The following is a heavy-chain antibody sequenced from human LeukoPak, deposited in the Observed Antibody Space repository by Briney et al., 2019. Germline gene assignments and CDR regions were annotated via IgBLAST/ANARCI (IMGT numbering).Heavy chain of an antibody. CDR3: ARHVSGDYAWLDV. J-gene: IGHJ6*02. CDR2: IYYSGNT. CDR1: GGSITGYY. D-gene: IGHD4-17*01. V-gene: IGHV4-59*08. Sequence: PSETLSLTCTVSGGSITGYYWSWIRQPPGKGLEWIGYIYYSGNTSYNPSLKSRVTISVDTSKNQFSLTLGSVTAADTAMYYCARHVSGDYAWLDVWGQGTTVSVSS.